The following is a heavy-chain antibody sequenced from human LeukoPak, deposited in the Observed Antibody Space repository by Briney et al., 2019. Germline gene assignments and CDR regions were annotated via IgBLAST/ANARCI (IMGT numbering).Heavy chain of an antibody. CDR1: GFTFTTYW. CDR3: ARGGLMMDV. Sequence: GGSLRLSCAASGFTFTTYWMTWVRQAPGKGLEGVANIRQGGSEKDYVDSLKGRFTISRDNARNSLYLQMNSLRAEDTAVYYCARGGLMMDVWGKGTTVTVSS. J-gene: IGHJ6*04. CDR2: IRQGGSEK. D-gene: IGHD2-8*01. V-gene: IGHV3-7*01.